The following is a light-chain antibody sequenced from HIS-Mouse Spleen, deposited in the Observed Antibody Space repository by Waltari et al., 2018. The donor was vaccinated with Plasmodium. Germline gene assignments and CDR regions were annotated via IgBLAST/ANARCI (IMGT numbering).Light chain of an antibody. Sequence: LSLSPGERAPLSCRASQSVSSSYLAWYQQKPGQAPRLLIYGASSRATGIPDRFSGSGSGTDFTLTISRLEPEDFAVYYCQQYGSSPPYTFGQGTKLEIK. CDR1: QSVSSSY. CDR2: GAS. J-gene: IGKJ2*01. CDR3: QQYGSSPPYT. V-gene: IGKV3-20*01.